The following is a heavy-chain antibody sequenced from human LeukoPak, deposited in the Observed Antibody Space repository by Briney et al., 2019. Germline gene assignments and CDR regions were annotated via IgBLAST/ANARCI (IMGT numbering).Heavy chain of an antibody. D-gene: IGHD4-23*01. J-gene: IGHJ4*02. CDR2: ISDSGGST. V-gene: IGHV3-23*01. CDR1: GFTFSNYA. CDR3: AKFTVVLGD. Sequence: GGSLRLSCAASGFTFSNYAMNWIRQAPGKGLEWVSTISDSGGSTYYADSVKGRFTISRDNSKNTQYLQMNSLRAEDTAVYYCAKFTVVLGDWGQGTLSSSPQ.